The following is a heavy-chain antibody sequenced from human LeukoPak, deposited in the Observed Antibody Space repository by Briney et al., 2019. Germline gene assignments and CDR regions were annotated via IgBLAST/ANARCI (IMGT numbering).Heavy chain of an antibody. J-gene: IGHJ4*02. CDR3: ARSLWPEDY. D-gene: IGHD2-21*01. V-gene: IGHV3-7*01. Sequence: PGGSLRLSCAASGFTFSSNWMTWVRQAPGKGLEWVANINQDGNSQNYVDSVRGRFTISKDNAKNSVYLQMNSLRAEDTAVYYCARSLWPEDYWGQGILVTVSS. CDR2: INQDGNSQ. CDR1: GFTFSSNW.